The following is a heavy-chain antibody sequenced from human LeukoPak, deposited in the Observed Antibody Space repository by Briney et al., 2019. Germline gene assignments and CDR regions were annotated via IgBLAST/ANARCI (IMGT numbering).Heavy chain of an antibody. CDR1: GGSISSGGYY. CDR2: IYYSGST. CDR3: AREGAGATHDY. Sequence: PSETLSLTCTVSGGSISSGGYYWSWIRQHPGKGLEWIGYIYYSGSTYYNPSLKSRVTISVDTSKNQFSLKLSSVTAADTAVYYCAREGAGATHDYWGQGTLVTVSS. D-gene: IGHD1-26*01. V-gene: IGHV4-31*03. J-gene: IGHJ4*02.